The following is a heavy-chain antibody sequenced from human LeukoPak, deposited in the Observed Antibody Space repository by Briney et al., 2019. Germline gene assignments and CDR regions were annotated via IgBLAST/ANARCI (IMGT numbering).Heavy chain of an antibody. CDR3: AREVPWVWNFDL. V-gene: IGHV4-30-4*01. D-gene: IGHD1-26*01. CDR1: GGSISSGDYY. J-gene: IGHJ2*01. Sequence: SESLSLTCTVSGGSISSGDYYWSWIRQPPGTGLEWIGYIYYSGSTYYNPSLKSRVTISVDTSKNQFSLKLNSVTAADTAVYYCAREVPWVWNFDLWGRGTLVTVSS. CDR2: IYYSGST.